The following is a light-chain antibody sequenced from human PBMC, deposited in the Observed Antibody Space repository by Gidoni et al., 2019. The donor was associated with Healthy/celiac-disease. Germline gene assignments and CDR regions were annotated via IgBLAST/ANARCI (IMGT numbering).Light chain of an antibody. CDR3: QQYYSTPLT. CDR1: QSVLYSSNNKNY. CDR2: WAS. V-gene: IGKV4-1*01. J-gene: IGKJ4*01. Sequence: DIVMTQSPDSLAVSLGARATINCKSSQSVLYSSNNKNYLAWYQQKPGQPPKLIIYWASTRESGVPDRFSGSGSGTDFTLTISSLQAEDVAVYYCQQYYSTPLTFGGGTKVEIK.